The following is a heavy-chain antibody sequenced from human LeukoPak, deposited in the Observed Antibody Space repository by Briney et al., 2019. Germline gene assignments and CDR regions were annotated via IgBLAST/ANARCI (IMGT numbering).Heavy chain of an antibody. J-gene: IGHJ6*02. CDR2: ISHDVTYK. Sequence: PGGSLRLSCAASGFTFSAYAMHWVRQAPGKGLEWVAVISHDVTYKYYADSVKGRFTISRDNSKNTLYLQMNSLRAEDSAVYYCAKAPSPYDTLTGPYGMDVWGQGTTVTVSS. CDR3: AKAPSPYDTLTGPYGMDV. CDR1: GFTFSAYA. V-gene: IGHV3-30*18. D-gene: IGHD3-9*01.